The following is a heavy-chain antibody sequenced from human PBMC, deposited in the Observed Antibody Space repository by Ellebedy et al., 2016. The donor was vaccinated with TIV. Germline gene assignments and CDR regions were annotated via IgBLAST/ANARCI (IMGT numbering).Heavy chain of an antibody. V-gene: IGHV3-72*01. CDR1: GFTFSDYY. CDR3: VRVRLCGGDDCRSARLFDY. CDR2: ITNDPARYTT. J-gene: IGHJ4*02. Sequence: GGSLRLSCEASGFTFSDYYMDWLRQAPEKGLEWVGRITNDPARYTTDYAASVKGRFSISRDDSQNSLYLQMNSLRIEDTAVYYCVRVRLCGGDDCRSARLFDYWGQGVLVTVSS. D-gene: IGHD2-21*02.